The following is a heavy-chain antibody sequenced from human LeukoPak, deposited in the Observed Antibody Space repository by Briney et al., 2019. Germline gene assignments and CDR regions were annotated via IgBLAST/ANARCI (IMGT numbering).Heavy chain of an antibody. V-gene: IGHV3-21*01. CDR2: ISSSSSYI. CDR3: ARGYCSSTSCHNPTDY. Sequence: GGSLRLSCAASGFTFSSYSMNWVRQAPGKGLEWVSSISSSSSYIYYADSVKGRFTISRDNAKNSLYLQMNSLRAEDTAVYYCARGYCSSTSCHNPTDYWGQGTLVTVSS. D-gene: IGHD2-2*02. CDR1: GFTFSSYS. J-gene: IGHJ4*02.